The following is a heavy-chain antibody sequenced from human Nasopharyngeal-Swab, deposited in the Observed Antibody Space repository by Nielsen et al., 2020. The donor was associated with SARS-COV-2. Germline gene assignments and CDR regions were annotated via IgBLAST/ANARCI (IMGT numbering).Heavy chain of an antibody. CDR1: GFTFSSYG. CDR2: IWYDGSNK. D-gene: IGHD6-13*01. V-gene: IGHV3-33*01. CDR3: ARAYSSSWYYGY. Sequence: GGSLRLSCAASGFTFSSYGMHWVRQAPGKGLEWVAVIWYDGSNKYYADSVKGRFTISRDNSKNTLYLQMNSLRAEGTAVYYCARAYSSSWYYGYWGQGTLVTVSS. J-gene: IGHJ4*02.